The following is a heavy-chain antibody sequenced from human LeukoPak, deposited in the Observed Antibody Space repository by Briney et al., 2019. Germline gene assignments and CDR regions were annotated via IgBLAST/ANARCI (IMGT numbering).Heavy chain of an antibody. Sequence: GESLKISCETSGYNFDTYWIAWVRQMPGKGLEWMGIIYPGGSETRYSPSFQGHVTISADKSISTAYLQWSSLKASDTAMYYCARNYDYVWGSYRPPFGAFDIWGQGTMVTVSS. CDR3: ARNYDYVWGSYRPPFGAFDI. CDR1: GYNFDTYW. D-gene: IGHD3-16*02. V-gene: IGHV5-51*01. J-gene: IGHJ3*02. CDR2: IYPGGSET.